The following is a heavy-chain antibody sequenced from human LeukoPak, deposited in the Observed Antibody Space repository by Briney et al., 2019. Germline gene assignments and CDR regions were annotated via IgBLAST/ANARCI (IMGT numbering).Heavy chain of an antibody. V-gene: IGHV3-48*01. Sequence: GGSLRLSCAASGFTFSSYSMNWVRQAPGKGLEWVSCISSSSSTIYYADSVKGRFTISRDNAKNSLYLQMNSLRAEDTAVYYCARRAEYSSSSRYYYMDVWGKGTTVTVSS. CDR2: ISSSSSTI. D-gene: IGHD6-6*01. CDR3: ARRAEYSSSSRYYYMDV. J-gene: IGHJ6*03. CDR1: GFTFSSYS.